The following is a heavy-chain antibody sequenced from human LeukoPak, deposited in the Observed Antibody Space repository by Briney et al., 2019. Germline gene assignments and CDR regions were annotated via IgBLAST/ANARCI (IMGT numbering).Heavy chain of an antibody. CDR1: GFTFSSYS. J-gene: IGHJ4*02. CDR2: ISGTSDYI. V-gene: IGHV3-21*06. CDR3: ARREPQGCSGTSCFAGPVGH. D-gene: IGHD2-2*01. Sequence: GGSLRLSCAASGFTFSSYSMNWVRQSPGKGVEWVSSISGTSDYIYYADSVKGRFTISRDNGQNSLYLQMNSLRAEDTAVYYCARREPQGCSGTSCFAGPVGHWGQGTLVTVSS.